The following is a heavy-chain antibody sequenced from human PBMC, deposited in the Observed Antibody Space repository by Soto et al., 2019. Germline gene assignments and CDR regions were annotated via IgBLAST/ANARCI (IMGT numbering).Heavy chain of an antibody. CDR2: ISYDGSNK. J-gene: IGHJ4*02. CDR1: VFTFSSYG. V-gene: IGHV3-30*18. CDR3: AKDYYDSSGYSVMAFDY. D-gene: IGHD3-22*01. Sequence: GSLRLSCAASVFTFSSYGMHWVREAPGKGLEWVAVISYDGSNKYYADSVKGRFTISRDNSKNTLYLQMNSLRAEDTAVYYCAKDYYDSSGYSVMAFDYWGQGTLVTVSS.